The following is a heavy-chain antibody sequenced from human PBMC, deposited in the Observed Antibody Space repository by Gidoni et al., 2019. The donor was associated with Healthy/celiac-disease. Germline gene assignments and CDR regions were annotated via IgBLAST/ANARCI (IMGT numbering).Heavy chain of an antibody. CDR3: TVGGGTTVTYYYYYGMDV. Sequence: EVQLVESGGGLVPPGRSLRLSCTASGFTFGDYAMRWVRQAPGKGLEWVGFIRSKAYGGTTEYAASVKGRFTISRDDSKSIAYLQMNSLKTEDTAVYYCTVGGGTTVTYYYYYGMDVWGQGTTVTVSS. CDR1: GFTFGDYA. CDR2: IRSKAYGGTT. J-gene: IGHJ6*02. V-gene: IGHV3-49*04. D-gene: IGHD4-17*01.